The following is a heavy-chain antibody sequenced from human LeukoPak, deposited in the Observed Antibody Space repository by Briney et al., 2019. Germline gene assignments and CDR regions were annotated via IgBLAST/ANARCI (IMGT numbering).Heavy chain of an antibody. Sequence: PGGSLRLSCVASGFTFTRSAMHWVRQAPGKGLEWVAFIQYDGDNKYYADPVKGRFTISRDDSQNTLYLQMNSLTVEDTAVYYCAKRWDSTWSYFDLWGQGTLATVSS. CDR3: AKRWDSTWSYFDL. D-gene: IGHD1-26*01. CDR2: IQYDGDNK. J-gene: IGHJ4*02. V-gene: IGHV3-30*02. CDR1: GFTFTRSA.